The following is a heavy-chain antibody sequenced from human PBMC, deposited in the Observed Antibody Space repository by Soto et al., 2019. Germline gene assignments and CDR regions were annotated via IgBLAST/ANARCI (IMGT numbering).Heavy chain of an antibody. D-gene: IGHD6-13*01. CDR2: ISWNSGSI. CDR3: AKDMGSSHWVYDY. CDR1: GFTFDDYA. J-gene: IGHJ4*02. Sequence: GGSLRLSCAASGFTFDDYAMHWVRQAPGKGLEWVSGISWNSGSIGYADSVKGRFTISRDNAKNSLYLQMNSLRAEDTALYYCAKDMGSSHWVYDYWGQGTLVTVSS. V-gene: IGHV3-9*01.